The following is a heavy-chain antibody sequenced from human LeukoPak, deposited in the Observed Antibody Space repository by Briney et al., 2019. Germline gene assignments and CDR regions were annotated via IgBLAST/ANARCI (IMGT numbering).Heavy chain of an antibody. CDR1: GYTFTSYD. D-gene: IGHD1-1*01. CDR3: ARDQFIGTTGNDAFDI. V-gene: IGHV1-8*01. Sequence: ASVKVSCKAFGYTFTSYDINWVRQATGQGLEWMGWMNPNSGNTGYAQKFQGRVTMTRNTSISTAYMELRSLRSDDTAVYYCARDQFIGTTGNDAFDIWGQGTMVTVSS. J-gene: IGHJ3*02. CDR2: MNPNSGNT.